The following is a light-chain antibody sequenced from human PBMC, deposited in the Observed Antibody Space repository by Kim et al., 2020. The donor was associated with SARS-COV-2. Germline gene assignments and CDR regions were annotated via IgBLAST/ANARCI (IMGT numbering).Light chain of an antibody. CDR3: QSYDSSDHGV. CDR2: DDE. Sequence: TVTLTCTSSSGSIASNCEQWNQQRPGSSHTTVIYDDEQRPPGVPDRFSGSSDSSANSASLTISGLKTEDEADYYCQSYDSSDHGVFGGGTQLTVL. V-gene: IGLV6-57*01. CDR1: SGSIASNC. J-gene: IGLJ3*02.